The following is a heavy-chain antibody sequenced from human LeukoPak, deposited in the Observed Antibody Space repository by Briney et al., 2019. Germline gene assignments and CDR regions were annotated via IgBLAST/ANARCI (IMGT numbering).Heavy chain of an antibody. CDR1: GFTFSSYG. CDR2: ISYDGSNK. D-gene: IGHD6-25*01. J-gene: IGHJ6*03. V-gene: IGHV3-30*03. Sequence: PGRSLRLSCAASGFTFSSYGMHWVRQAPGKGLEWVAVISYDGSNKYYADSVKGRFTISRDNSKNTLYLQMNSLRAEDTAVYYCARTPRGQRPYYYYYMDVWGKGTTVTVSS. CDR3: ARTPRGQRPYYYYYMDV.